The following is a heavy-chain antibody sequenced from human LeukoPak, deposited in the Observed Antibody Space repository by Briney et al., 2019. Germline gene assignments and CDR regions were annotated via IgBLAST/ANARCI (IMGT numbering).Heavy chain of an antibody. V-gene: IGHV1-18*01. J-gene: IGHJ4*02. CDR1: GGTFSSYA. CDR3: ARDLYSYGTRWDY. CDR2: ISAYNGNT. D-gene: IGHD5-18*01. Sequence: ASVKVSCKASGGTFSSYAISWVRQATGQGLELMGWISAYNGNTNYAQKLQGRVTMTTDTSTSTAYMELRSLRSDDTAVYYCARDLYSYGTRWDYWGQGTLVTVSS.